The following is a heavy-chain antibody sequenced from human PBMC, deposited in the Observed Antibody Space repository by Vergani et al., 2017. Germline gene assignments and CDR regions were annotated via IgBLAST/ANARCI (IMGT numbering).Heavy chain of an antibody. V-gene: IGHV3-21*01. CDR2: ISSSSANI. Sequence: EMQLLESGGGLVKPGGSLRLSCAASGFTFGSYAMTWVRQAPGKGLQWVSSISSSSANIHYADSVKGRFTVSRDSGRNSLYLQMKSLRAEDTAVYYCARGQAGYQVLYRAYFDPWGQGTLVTVSS. J-gene: IGHJ5*02. D-gene: IGHD2-2*02. CDR3: ARGQAGYQVLYRAYFDP. CDR1: GFTFGSYA.